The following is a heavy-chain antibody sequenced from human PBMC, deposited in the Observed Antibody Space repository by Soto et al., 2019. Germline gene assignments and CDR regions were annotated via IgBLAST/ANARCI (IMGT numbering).Heavy chain of an antibody. CDR3: AKKYPGTRPFDY. V-gene: IGHV3-23*01. CDR2: IGTDSDR. J-gene: IGHJ4*02. Sequence: GGSLRLSCAASGFTFSNYAMNWVRQAPGKGLEWVSAIGTDSDRYYADSVKGRFTISRDNSKTTLYLQMNSLRAEDTALYYCAKKYPGTRPFDYWGQGXLVTVSS. CDR1: GFTFSNYA. D-gene: IGHD2-2*02.